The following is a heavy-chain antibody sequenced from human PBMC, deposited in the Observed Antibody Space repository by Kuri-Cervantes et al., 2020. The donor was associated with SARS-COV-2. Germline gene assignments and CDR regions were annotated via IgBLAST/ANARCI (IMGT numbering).Heavy chain of an antibody. D-gene: IGHD3-9*01. Sequence: SETLSLTCTASGASISSSTYYWGWIRQSPGKGLEWLGSIYESGDTYYSSSLKSRLSLSVDTSKKQFSLKLTSVTAADTAIYYRARHYAFDRFHKWGQGTQVTVSS. J-gene: IGHJ4*02. CDR3: ARHYAFDRFHK. V-gene: IGHV4-39*01. CDR1: GASISSSTYY. CDR2: IYESGDT.